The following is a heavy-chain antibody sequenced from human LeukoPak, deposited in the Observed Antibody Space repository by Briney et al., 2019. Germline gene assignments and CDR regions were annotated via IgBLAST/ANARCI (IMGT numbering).Heavy chain of an antibody. J-gene: IGHJ6*03. CDR1: GGSISSSNW. CDR3: ARDGGRDGYNFYYYYYMDV. CDR2: IYHSGST. D-gene: IGHD5-24*01. Sequence: SETLSLTCAVSGGSISSSNWWSWVRQPPGKGLEWIGEIYHSGSTNYNPSLKSRVTISVDKSRNQFSLKLNSVTAADTAVYYCARDGGRDGYNFYYYYYMDVWGKGTTVTISS. V-gene: IGHV4-4*02.